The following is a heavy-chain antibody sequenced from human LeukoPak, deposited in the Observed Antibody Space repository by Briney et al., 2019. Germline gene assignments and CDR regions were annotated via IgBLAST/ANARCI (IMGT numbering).Heavy chain of an antibody. V-gene: IGHV3-7*01. D-gene: IGHD1-26*01. CDR2: IKIDGTEK. CDR3: ARRVVGGTDYFDY. CDR1: GFAFGTYW. Sequence: RPGGSLRLSCAASGFAFGTYWMTWVRQAPGKGLEWVANIKIDGTEKRYADSVKGWFTISRDNAKNSLYLQMSSLRAEDTAVYYCARRVVGGTDYFDYWGQGTLVTVSS. J-gene: IGHJ4*02.